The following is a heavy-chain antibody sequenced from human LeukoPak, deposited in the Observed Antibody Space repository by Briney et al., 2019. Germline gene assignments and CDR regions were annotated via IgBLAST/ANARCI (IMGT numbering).Heavy chain of an antibody. V-gene: IGHV3-23*01. CDR1: GFTFTNYA. CDR3: AFDWGFDY. Sequence: GGSLRLSCATSGFTFTNYAMSWVRQAPGKGLEWVSSITSSGDDTFYAASVEGRFTISRDNTWDTVFLQMNSLSADDTAVYYCAFDWGFDYWGQGTLVTVSS. J-gene: IGHJ4*02. CDR2: ITSSGDDT. D-gene: IGHD3-16*01.